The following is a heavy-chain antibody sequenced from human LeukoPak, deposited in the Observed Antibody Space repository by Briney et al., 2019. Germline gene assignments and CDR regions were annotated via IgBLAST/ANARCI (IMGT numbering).Heavy chain of an antibody. CDR2: IYYSGST. CDR1: GGSISSYY. J-gene: IGHJ4*02. V-gene: IGHV4-59*12. Sequence: RTSETLSLTCTVSGGSISSYYWSWIRQPPGKGLEWIGYIYYSGSTNYNPSLKSRVTISVDTSKNQFSLKLSSVTAADTAVYYCARGGYSYGSRDYWGQGTLVTVSS. D-gene: IGHD5-18*01. CDR3: ARGGYSYGSRDY.